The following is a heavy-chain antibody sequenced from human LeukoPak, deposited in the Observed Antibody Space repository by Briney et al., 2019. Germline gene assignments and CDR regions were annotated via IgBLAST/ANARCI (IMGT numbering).Heavy chain of an antibody. D-gene: IGHD3-3*01. J-gene: IGHJ4*02. CDR3: AKEMAYDFWSGQFDY. CDR2: MSGRGDRT. Sequence: GGSLRLSCAASGFTFSRYAINWVRQAPGKGLECVSGMSGRGDRTYYADSVKGRFTISRDSSKSTQYLQMNSLRAEDTAVYFCAKEMAYDFWSGQFDYWGQGTLVTVSS. CDR1: GFTFSRYA. V-gene: IGHV3-23*01.